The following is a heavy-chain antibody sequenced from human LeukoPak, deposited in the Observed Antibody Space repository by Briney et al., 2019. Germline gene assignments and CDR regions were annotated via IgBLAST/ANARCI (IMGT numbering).Heavy chain of an antibody. V-gene: IGHV3-7*01. Sequence: GGSLRLSCAASGFTFRRYWMAWVRQAPGNGLEGVANINQDGSDKYYVASVKGRFTISRDDAKNLMYLQMNSLRGEDTAVYYCGRINITAHGPEYWGQGTLVTASS. CDR1: GFTFRRYW. D-gene: IGHD3-16*01. CDR3: GRINITAHGPEY. CDR2: INQDGSDK. J-gene: IGHJ4*02.